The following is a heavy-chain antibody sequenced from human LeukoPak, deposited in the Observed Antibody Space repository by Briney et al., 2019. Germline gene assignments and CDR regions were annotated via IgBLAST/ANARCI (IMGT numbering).Heavy chain of an antibody. CDR2: ISYDGSNK. J-gene: IGHJ4*02. D-gene: IGHD1-26*01. CDR1: GFTFSSYA. CDR3: ARAEWELMYYFDY. V-gene: IGHV3-30*01. Sequence: GGSLRLSCAASGFTFSSYALHWVRQAPGKGLEWVAVISYDGSNKYYADSVKGRFTISRDNSKNTLYLQMNSLRAEDTAVYYCARAEWELMYYFDYWGQGTLVTVSS.